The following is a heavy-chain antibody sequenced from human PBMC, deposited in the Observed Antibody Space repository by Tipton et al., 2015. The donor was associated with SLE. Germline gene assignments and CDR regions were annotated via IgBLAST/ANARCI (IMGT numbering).Heavy chain of an antibody. CDR3: AKDYLLLAAPGTTTYFFDY. CDR2: ISSDGRTK. D-gene: IGHD6-13*01. V-gene: IGHV3-30*14. Sequence: RSLRLSCAASGFSFNTYAVHWVRQAPGKGLEWLAVISSDGRTKYYADSVKGRFTISRDNSKNTLYLQMNSLRAEDTAVYYCAKDYLLLAAPGTTTYFFDYWGQGTLVTVSS. J-gene: IGHJ4*02. CDR1: GFSFNTYA.